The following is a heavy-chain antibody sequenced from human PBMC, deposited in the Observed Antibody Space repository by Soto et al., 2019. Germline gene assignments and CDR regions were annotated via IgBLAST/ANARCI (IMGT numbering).Heavy chain of an antibody. J-gene: IGHJ3*02. CDR1: GFTFSSYA. Sequence: VGSLRLSCAASGFTFSSYAMSWVRQAPGKGLEWVSAISGSGGSTYYADSVKGRFTISRDNSKNTLYLQMNSLRAEDTAVYYCAKGEYCSGGSCYSVAAFDIWGQGTMVTVSS. V-gene: IGHV3-23*01. CDR2: ISGSGGST. D-gene: IGHD2-15*01. CDR3: AKGEYCSGGSCYSVAAFDI.